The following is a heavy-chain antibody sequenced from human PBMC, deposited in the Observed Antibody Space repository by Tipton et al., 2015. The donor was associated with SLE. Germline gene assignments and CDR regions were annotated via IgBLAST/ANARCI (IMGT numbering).Heavy chain of an antibody. D-gene: IGHD6-19*01. J-gene: IGHJ6*02. CDR1: GGSITSYY. CDR2: IYYRGTT. Sequence: LRLSCSVSGGSITSYYWSWIRQPPGKGLEWIGYIYYRGTTNYNPSLKSRVTMSVETSKTHFSLKMSSVTAADTAMYYCARHHGSGWLYGLDVWGQGTTVTVSS. V-gene: IGHV4-59*08. CDR3: ARHHGSGWLYGLDV.